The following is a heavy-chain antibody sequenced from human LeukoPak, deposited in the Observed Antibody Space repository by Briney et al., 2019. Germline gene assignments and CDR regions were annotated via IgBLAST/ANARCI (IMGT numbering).Heavy chain of an antibody. CDR2: ISGSGGST. D-gene: IGHD3-9*01. J-gene: IGHJ2*01. CDR1: GFTFSSHA. V-gene: IGHV3-23*01. Sequence: GGSLRLSCAASGFTFSSHAMSWVRQAPGKGLEWVSAISGSGGSTYYADSVKGRFTISRDNSKNTLYLQMNSLRAEDTAVYYCAKGPRDYDILTGYFLTNWYFDLWGRGTLVTVSS. CDR3: AKGPRDYDILTGYFLTNWYFDL.